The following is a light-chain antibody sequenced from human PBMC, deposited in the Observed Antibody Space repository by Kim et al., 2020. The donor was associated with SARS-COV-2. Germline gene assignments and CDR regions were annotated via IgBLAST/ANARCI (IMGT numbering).Light chain of an antibody. J-gene: IGLJ1*01. Sequence: QSALTQPPSASGSPGQSVTISCTGTSSDVGNYNSVSWYQQPRGKAPKLMIYEVTQRPSGVPDRFAGSKCANTTSLTVSGRQAEDEAEYYCSSYAGSNNYVSGAGTKVTVL. CDR3: SSYAGSNNYV. V-gene: IGLV2-8*01. CDR1: SSDVGNYNS. CDR2: EVT.